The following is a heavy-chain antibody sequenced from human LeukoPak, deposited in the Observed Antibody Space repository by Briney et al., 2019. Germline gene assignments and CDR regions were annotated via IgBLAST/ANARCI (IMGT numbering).Heavy chain of an antibody. CDR3: ARKAPKKGWFDP. CDR1: GGSINSYY. Sequence: PSETLSLTCTVSGGSINSYYWTWIRQPPGKGLEWIGYTHPSGNTNYSPSLKSRVTISIDMSRNQFSLKLSSVTAADTAVYYRARKAPKKGWFDPWGQGTLVTVSS. CDR2: THPSGNT. J-gene: IGHJ5*02. V-gene: IGHV4-4*09.